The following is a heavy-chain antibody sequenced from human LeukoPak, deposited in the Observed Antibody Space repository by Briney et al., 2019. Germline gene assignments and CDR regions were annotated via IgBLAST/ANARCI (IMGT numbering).Heavy chain of an antibody. CDR1: GYTFTGYY. J-gene: IGHJ3*02. V-gene: IGHV1-2*02. Sequence: GASVKVSCKASGYTFTGYYMHWVRQAPGQGLEWMGWINPNSGGTNYAQKFQGRVTMTRDTSISTAYMELSRPRSDDTAMYYCARPGATGYEAFDIWGQGTMVTVSS. CDR2: INPNSGGT. D-gene: IGHD1-26*01. CDR3: ARPGATGYEAFDI.